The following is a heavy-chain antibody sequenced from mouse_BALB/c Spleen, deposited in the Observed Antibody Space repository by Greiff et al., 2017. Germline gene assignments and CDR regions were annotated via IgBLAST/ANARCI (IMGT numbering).Heavy chain of an antibody. V-gene: IGHV5-12-1*01. Sequence: EVQVVESGGGLVKPGGSLKLSCAASGFAFSSYDMSWVRQTPEKRLEWVAYISSGGGSTYYPDTVKGRFTISRDNAKNTLYLQMSSLKSEDTAMYYCARRYGNYYAMDYWGQGTSVTVSS. CDR3: ARRYGNYYAMDY. CDR1: GFAFSSYD. CDR2: ISSGGGST. J-gene: IGHJ4*01. D-gene: IGHD2-10*02.